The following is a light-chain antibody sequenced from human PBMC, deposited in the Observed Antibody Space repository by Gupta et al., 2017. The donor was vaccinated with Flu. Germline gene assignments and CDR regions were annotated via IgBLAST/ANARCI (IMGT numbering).Light chain of an antibody. Sequence: QSALTQPRSVSGSPGQSVTISCTGTSSDVGGYHYVSWYQQHPGKAPKLMSYEVSKPPSGVPDRFSGSKSGNTASLTISGLQAEDEADYYCCSYAGSYTFYVFGTGTKVTVL. V-gene: IGLV2-11*01. CDR2: EVS. J-gene: IGLJ1*01. CDR3: CSYAGSYTFYV. CDR1: SSDVGGYHY.